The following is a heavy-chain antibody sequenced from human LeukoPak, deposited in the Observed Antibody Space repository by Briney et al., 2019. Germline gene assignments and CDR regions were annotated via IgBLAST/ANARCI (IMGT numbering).Heavy chain of an antibody. CDR2: IGTAGDP. Sequence: GGSLRLSCAASGFTFSSYDMHWVRQATGKGLEWVSAIGTAGDPYYPGSVKGRFTISRESAKNSLYLQMNSLRAGDTAVYYCARGRYCSSTSCYGKNEFDYWGQGTLVTVSS. V-gene: IGHV3-13*05. D-gene: IGHD2-2*01. J-gene: IGHJ4*02. CDR3: ARGRYCSSTSCYGKNEFDY. CDR1: GFTFSSYD.